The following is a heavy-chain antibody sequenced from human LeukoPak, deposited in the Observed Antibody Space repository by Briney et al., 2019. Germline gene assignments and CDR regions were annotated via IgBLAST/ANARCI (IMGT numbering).Heavy chain of an antibody. V-gene: IGHV3-48*01. Sequence: GGSLRLSCAASGFPFSSYSMNWVRQAPGKGLEWVSYISSSSSTIYYADSVKGRFTISRDNAKNSLYLQMNSLRAEDTAVYYCARVLYNSGWYGDQYWGQGTLVTVSS. D-gene: IGHD6-19*01. CDR3: ARVLYNSGWYGDQY. CDR2: ISSSSSTI. J-gene: IGHJ4*02. CDR1: GFPFSSYS.